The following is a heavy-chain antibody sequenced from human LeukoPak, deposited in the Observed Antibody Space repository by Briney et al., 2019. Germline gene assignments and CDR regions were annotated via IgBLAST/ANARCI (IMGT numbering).Heavy chain of an antibody. J-gene: IGHJ4*02. V-gene: IGHV4-59*08. CDR1: GGSISPYY. Sequence: SETLSLPCTVSGGSISPYYWSWIRQPPGKGLEWIGYIYYSGSTNYNPSLKSRVTISVDTSKNQFSLKLNSVTAADTAVYYCARQAPGYCSGGSCYSTKYYFDYWGQGTLVTVSS. CDR2: IYYSGST. D-gene: IGHD2-15*01. CDR3: ARQAPGYCSGGSCYSTKYYFDY.